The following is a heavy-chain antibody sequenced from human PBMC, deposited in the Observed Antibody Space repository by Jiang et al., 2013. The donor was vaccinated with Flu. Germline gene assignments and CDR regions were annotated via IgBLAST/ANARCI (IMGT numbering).Heavy chain of an antibody. CDR3: ASLQGEMGTY. D-gene: IGHD3-16*01. CDR1: GYSISSGYY. Sequence: SLTCAVSGYSISSGYYWGWIRQPPGKGLEWIGNIYHSGSTYYNPSLKSRVTISVDTSKNQFSLKLSSVTVADTALYYCASLQGEMGTYWGQGTLVTVSS. V-gene: IGHV4-38-2*01. CDR2: IYHSGST. J-gene: IGHJ4*02.